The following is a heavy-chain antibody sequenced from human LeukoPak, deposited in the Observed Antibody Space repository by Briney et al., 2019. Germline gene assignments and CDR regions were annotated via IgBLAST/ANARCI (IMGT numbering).Heavy chain of an antibody. Sequence: LGASVKVSCKASGYTFTGYYMHWVRQAPGRGLEWMGWINPNSGGTNYAQKFQGRVTMTRDTSISTAYMELSRLTSDDTAVYYCARSGIWDSSAWSDYWGQGTLVTVSS. V-gene: IGHV1-2*03. CDR1: GYTFTGYY. CDR2: INPNSGGT. CDR3: ARSGIWDSSAWSDY. J-gene: IGHJ4*02. D-gene: IGHD6-19*01.